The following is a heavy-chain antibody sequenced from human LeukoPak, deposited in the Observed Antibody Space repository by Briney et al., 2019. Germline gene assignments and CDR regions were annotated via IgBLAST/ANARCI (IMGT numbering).Heavy chain of an antibody. CDR2: INPNSGGT. CDR3: ARGKDRRFLEWDFDY. Sequence: ASVKVSCKASGYTFTGYYMHWVRQAPGQGLEWMGWINPNSGGTNYAQKFQGRVTMTRDTSISTAYMELSRLRSDDTAVYYCARGKDRRFLEWDFDYWGQGTLVTVSS. CDR1: GYTFTGYY. J-gene: IGHJ4*02. V-gene: IGHV1-2*02. D-gene: IGHD3-3*01.